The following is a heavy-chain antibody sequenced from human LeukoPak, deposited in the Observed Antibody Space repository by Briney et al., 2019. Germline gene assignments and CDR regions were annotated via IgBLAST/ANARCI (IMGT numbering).Heavy chain of an antibody. V-gene: IGHV4-59*08. CDR1: GGSISSYY. J-gene: IGHJ4*02. Sequence: SETLSLTCTVSGGSISSYYWSWIRQPPGKGLEWIGYIYYSVSTYYNPSLKSRVTISVDTSKNQFSLKLTSVTAADTAVYYCARGYSGWYLSDYWGQGTLVTVSS. CDR2: IYYSVST. CDR3: ARGYSGWYLSDY. D-gene: IGHD6-19*01.